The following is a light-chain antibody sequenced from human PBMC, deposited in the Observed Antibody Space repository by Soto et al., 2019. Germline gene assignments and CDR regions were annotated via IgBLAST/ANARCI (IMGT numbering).Light chain of an antibody. CDR2: DTS. CDR1: QSVSIK. Sequence: EFVLTQSPATLSVSPGERATLSCRVSQSVSIKLAWYQQQPGQDPRLLLYDTSTRATGIPARFSGSGSGTEFTLTISSLQSEDFAVYYCQQYNKWPPITFGQGTRLEIK. J-gene: IGKJ5*01. V-gene: IGKV3-15*01. CDR3: QQYNKWPPIT.